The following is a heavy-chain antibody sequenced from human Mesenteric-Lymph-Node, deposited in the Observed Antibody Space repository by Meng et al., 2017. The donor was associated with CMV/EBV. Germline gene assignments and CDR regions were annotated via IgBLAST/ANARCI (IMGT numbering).Heavy chain of an antibody. CDR3: AKAQHSSGWYGHTASDY. D-gene: IGHD6-19*01. V-gene: IGHV3-23*01. CDR2: ISGSGGST. Sequence: GESLKISCAASGFSFSSYGMHWVRQAPGKGLEWVSAISGSGGSTYYADSVKGRFTISRDNSKNTLYLQMNSLRAEDTAVYYCAKAQHSSGWYGHTASDYWGQGTLVTVSS. J-gene: IGHJ4*02. CDR1: GFSFSSYG.